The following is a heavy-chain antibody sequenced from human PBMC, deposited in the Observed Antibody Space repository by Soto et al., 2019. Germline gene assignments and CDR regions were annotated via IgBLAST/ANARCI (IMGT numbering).Heavy chain of an antibody. CDR3: AKIARWDTATQNYDMDV. D-gene: IGHD5-18*01. V-gene: IGHV3-30*18. CDR1: GFTFSSYG. Sequence: GGSLRLSCGASGFTFSSYGMHWGRQAPGKGLEWVAVISYDGSNKDYADSVKGRFTISRDNSKNTLYLQMNSLRAEDTAVYYCAKIARWDTATQNYDMDVWGQGTTGTVPS. CDR2: ISYDGSNK. J-gene: IGHJ6*01.